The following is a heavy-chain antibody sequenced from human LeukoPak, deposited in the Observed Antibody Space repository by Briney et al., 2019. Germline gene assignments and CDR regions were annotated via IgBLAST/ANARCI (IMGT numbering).Heavy chain of an antibody. J-gene: IGHJ4*02. Sequence: GRPLRLSCAASGFTFSSYGMHWVRQAPGKGLEWVAVIWYDGSNKYYADSVKGRFTISRDNSKNTLYLQMNSLRAEDTAVYYCARLYYYDSSGYYDYWGQGTLVTVSS. CDR3: ARLYYYDSSGYYDY. D-gene: IGHD3-22*01. CDR1: GFTFSSYG. V-gene: IGHV3-33*01. CDR2: IWYDGSNK.